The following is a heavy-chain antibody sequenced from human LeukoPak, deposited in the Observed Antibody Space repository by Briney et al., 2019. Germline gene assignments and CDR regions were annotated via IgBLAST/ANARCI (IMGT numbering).Heavy chain of an antibody. CDR2: IYPGDSDT. V-gene: IGHV5-51*01. CDR3: ARRKGCSSTSCPPDY. Sequence: RRGESLKISCRCSGYSFTTYWIGWVRQMPGKGLEWMGIIYPGDSDTRYSPSFQGQVTMSADKSINTAYLQWSSLKASDTAMYYCARRKGCSSTSCPPDYWGQGTLVTVSS. CDR1: GYSFTTYW. D-gene: IGHD2-2*01. J-gene: IGHJ4*02.